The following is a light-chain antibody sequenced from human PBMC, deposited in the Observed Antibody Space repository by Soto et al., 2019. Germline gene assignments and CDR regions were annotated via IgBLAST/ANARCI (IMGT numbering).Light chain of an antibody. CDR3: QQYETFSGT. CDR1: QSISSY. V-gene: IGKV1-39*01. J-gene: IGKJ1*01. Sequence: DIQMTQSPSYLSASVGDRVTITCRASQSISSYLNWYQQKPAKAPKLLIYAASSLQSGVPSRFSGSGSGTKFTLTIASLQPDDFATYYCQQYETFSGTFGPGTKVDIK. CDR2: AAS.